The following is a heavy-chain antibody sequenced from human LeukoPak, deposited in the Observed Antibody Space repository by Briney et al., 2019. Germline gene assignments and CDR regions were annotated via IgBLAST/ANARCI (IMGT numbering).Heavy chain of an antibody. Sequence: PGGSLRLACAVSGFTFSNYGMSWVRQAPGKGLEWVSVISSSGDSTYYADSVKGRFTISRDNSKNTLYLQMNGLRAEDTAIYYCAKDDGNNAKLLLDYRGQGTLVTVSP. D-gene: IGHD2/OR15-2a*01. V-gene: IGHV3-23*01. J-gene: IGHJ4*02. CDR2: ISSSGDST. CDR1: GFTFSNYG. CDR3: AKDDGNNAKLLLDY.